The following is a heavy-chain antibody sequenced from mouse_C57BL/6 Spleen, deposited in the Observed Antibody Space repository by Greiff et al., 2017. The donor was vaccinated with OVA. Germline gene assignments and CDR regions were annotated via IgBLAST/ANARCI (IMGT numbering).Heavy chain of an antibody. CDR2: INPSNGGT. J-gene: IGHJ4*01. D-gene: IGHD2-2*01. Sequence: QVQLQQSGTELVKPGASVKLSCKASGYTFTSYWMHWVKQRPGQGLEWIGNINPSNGGTNYNEKFKSKATLAVDKSSSTAYMQLSSLTSEDSAVYYCARSPYGYEYYAMDYWGQGTSVTVSS. V-gene: IGHV1-53*01. CDR3: ARSPYGYEYYAMDY. CDR1: GYTFTSYW.